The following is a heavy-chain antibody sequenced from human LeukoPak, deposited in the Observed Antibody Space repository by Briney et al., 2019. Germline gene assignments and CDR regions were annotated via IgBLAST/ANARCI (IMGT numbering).Heavy chain of an antibody. V-gene: IGHV4-59*01. J-gene: IGHJ4*02. CDR1: GGSISSYC. CDR2: IYYSGST. Sequence: PSETLSLTCIVSGGSISSYCWSWIRQPPGKGLEWIGYIYYSGSTNYNPSLKSRVTISVDTSKNQFSLKLSSVTAADTAVYYCVRASTSSSGYLRYYFDYWGQGTLVTVSS. CDR3: VRASTSSSGYLRYYFDY. D-gene: IGHD6-19*01.